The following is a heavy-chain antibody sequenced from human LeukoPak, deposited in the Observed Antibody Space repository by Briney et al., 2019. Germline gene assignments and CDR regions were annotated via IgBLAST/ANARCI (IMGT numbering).Heavy chain of an antibody. CDR1: GDSVSSNSAA. D-gene: IGHD3-3*01. CDR3: ARGTYYDFWSGYYNKYYYYYYGMDV. V-gene: IGHV6-1*01. Sequence: SQTLSLTCAISGDSVSSNSAAWNWIRQSPSRGLEWLGRTYYRSKWYNDYAVSVKSRITINPDTSKSQFSLQLNSVTPEDTAVYYCARGTYYDFWSGYYNKYYYYYYGMDVWGQGTTVTVSS. J-gene: IGHJ6*02. CDR2: TYYRSKWYN.